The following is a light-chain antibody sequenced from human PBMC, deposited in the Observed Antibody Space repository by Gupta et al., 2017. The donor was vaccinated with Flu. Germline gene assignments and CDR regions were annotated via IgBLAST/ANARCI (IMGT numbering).Light chain of an antibody. CDR3: QQLNSYPSLT. CDR1: QGISSY. Sequence: DIQLTQSPSFLSASVGDRVTITCRASQGISSYLAWYQQKPGKAPELLIYTASTLQSGVPSRFSGSGSGTEFTLTISSRQPEDFATYYCQQLNSYPSLTFGGGTKVEIK. V-gene: IGKV1-9*01. J-gene: IGKJ4*01. CDR2: TAS.